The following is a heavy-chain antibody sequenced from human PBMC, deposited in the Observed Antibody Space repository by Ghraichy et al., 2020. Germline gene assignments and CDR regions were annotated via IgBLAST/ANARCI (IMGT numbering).Heavy chain of an antibody. J-gene: IGHJ3*02. V-gene: IGHV4-39*07. CDR2: IYYSGST. CDR1: GGSISSSSYS. Sequence: ESLNISCTVSGGSISSSSYSWGWIRQPPGKGLEWIASIYYSGSTYYNPSLKSRVTISVDTSKNQFSLKLSSVTAADTAVYYCARRWFGELKAEDAFDIWGQGTMVTVSS. D-gene: IGHD3-10*01. CDR3: ARRWFGELKAEDAFDI.